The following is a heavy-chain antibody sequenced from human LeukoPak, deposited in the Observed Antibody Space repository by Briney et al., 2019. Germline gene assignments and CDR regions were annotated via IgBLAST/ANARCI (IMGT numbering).Heavy chain of an antibody. D-gene: IGHD5-12*01. V-gene: IGHV3-48*04. Sequence: PGGSLRLSCAASGFTVSSNYMNWVRQAPGKGLEWVSYISSSGNTIYYADSVKGRFTISRDIAKNSLYLQMNSLRAEDTAVYFCARDIDSAYDFYGMDVWGQGTTVTVSS. CDR3: ARDIDSAYDFYGMDV. J-gene: IGHJ6*02. CDR1: GFTVSSNY. CDR2: ISSSGNTI.